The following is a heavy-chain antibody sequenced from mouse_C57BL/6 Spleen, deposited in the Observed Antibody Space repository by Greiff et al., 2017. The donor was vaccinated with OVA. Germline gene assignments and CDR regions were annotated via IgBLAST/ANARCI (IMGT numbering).Heavy chain of an antibody. J-gene: IGHJ2*01. CDR2: IRNKANNHAT. V-gene: IGHV6-6*01. D-gene: IGHD1-1*01. Sequence: EVKLVESGGGLVQPGGSMKLSCAASGFTFSDAWMDWVRQSPEKGLEWVAEIRNKANNHATYYAESVKGRFTISRDDSKSSVYLQMNSLRAEDTGIYYCTGGSSSLYFDYWGQGTTLTVSS. CDR3: TGGSSSLYFDY. CDR1: GFTFSDAW.